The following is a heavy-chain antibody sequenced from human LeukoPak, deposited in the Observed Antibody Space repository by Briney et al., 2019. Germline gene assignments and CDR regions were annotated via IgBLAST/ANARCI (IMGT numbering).Heavy chain of an antibody. Sequence: QPGGSLRLSCAASGFTFSTYAMSWVRQVPGKGLEWVSGISNSGDKIFYADSVKGRFTISRDNSRNTLSLQMSSLRAEDTAIYYCAKDVMRCNGGCIWGQGTLVTVSS. V-gene: IGHV3-23*01. J-gene: IGHJ4*02. D-gene: IGHD2-8*01. CDR1: GFTFSTYA. CDR2: ISNSGDKI. CDR3: AKDVMRCNGGCI.